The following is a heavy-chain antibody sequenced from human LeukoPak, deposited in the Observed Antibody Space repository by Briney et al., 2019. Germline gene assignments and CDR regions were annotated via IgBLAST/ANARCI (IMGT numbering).Heavy chain of an antibody. Sequence: ASVKVSCKASGYTFTSYYMHWVRQAPGQGLEWMGIINPSGGSTSYAQKFQGRVTMTRDTSTSTVYMELSSLRSEDTAVYYWARDKVWYSSSWYLDYWGQGTLVTVSS. CDR3: ARDKVWYSSSWYLDY. CDR1: GYTFTSYY. D-gene: IGHD6-13*01. J-gene: IGHJ4*02. V-gene: IGHV1-46*01. CDR2: INPSGGST.